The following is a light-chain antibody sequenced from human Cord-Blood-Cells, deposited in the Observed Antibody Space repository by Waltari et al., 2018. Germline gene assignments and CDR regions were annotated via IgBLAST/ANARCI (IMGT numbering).Light chain of an antibody. Sequence: EIVMTQSPATLSVSPGERATLSCRSSQSVRRNLAWYQQKPGHAPRLRIYGASTRATGIPARFSGSGSGTEFTLTISSLQSEDFAVYYCQQYNNWPPATFGQGTKLEIK. CDR2: GAS. CDR1: QSVRRN. CDR3: QQYNNWPPAT. J-gene: IGKJ2*01. V-gene: IGKV3-15*01.